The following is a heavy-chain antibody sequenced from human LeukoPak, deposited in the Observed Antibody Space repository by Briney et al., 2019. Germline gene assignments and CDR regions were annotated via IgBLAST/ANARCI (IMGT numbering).Heavy chain of an antibody. CDR3: VKDFRSADY. J-gene: IGHJ4*02. Sequence: GGSLRLSCAASGFIFSFYCMHWVRQAPGKGPMWVSRICPDGTGISYADSVKARYTTSRDNAKNTVYLQMNSLREEDTAVYYCVKDFRSADYWGQGTLVTVSS. CDR2: ICPDGTGI. CDR1: GFIFSFYC. V-gene: IGHV3-74*01.